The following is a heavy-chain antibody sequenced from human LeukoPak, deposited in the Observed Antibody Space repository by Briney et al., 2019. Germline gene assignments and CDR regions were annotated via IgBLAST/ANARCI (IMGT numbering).Heavy chain of an antibody. CDR1: GYSCTSYW. CDR2: IDPSDSDT. Sequence: GESLRISCKGSGYSCTSYWISWVRPMPGKGLEWMGKIDPSDSDTNDSPSFQGHVSISADKFITTAYLQWSSLKASDTAMYYCARHNVWFGDAFDIWGQGTMVTVSS. D-gene: IGHD3-10*01. CDR3: ARHNVWFGDAFDI. J-gene: IGHJ3*02. V-gene: IGHV5-10-1*01.